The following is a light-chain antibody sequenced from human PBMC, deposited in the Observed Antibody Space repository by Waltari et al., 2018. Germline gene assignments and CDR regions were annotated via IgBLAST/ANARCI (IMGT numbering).Light chain of an antibody. CDR2: DAS. CDR1: QGINTA. CDR3: QQYGTSLST. J-gene: IGKJ1*01. Sequence: IQLTQSPSSLSASLGDRVTITCRASQGINTALAWYQQKPGKAPNLLIYDASNLESGVPARFSGSGSGTDFSLTISSLQPEDFAVYYCQQYGTSLSTFGQGTKVEIK. V-gene: IGKV1-13*02.